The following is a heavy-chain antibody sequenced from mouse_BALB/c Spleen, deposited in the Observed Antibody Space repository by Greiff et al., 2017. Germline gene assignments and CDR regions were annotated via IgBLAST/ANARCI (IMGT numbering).Heavy chain of an antibody. Sequence: VKVVESGPGLVAPSQSLSITCTASGFSLTSYGVHWVRQPPGKGLEWLGVIWAGGSTNYNSALMSRLSISKDNSKGQVFLKMDSLQTADTAMYYCAGYYYGRSYAMDYWGQGTSVTVSA. J-gene: IGHJ4*01. D-gene: IGHD1-1*01. CDR1: GFSLTSYG. CDR3: AGYYYGRSYAMDY. CDR2: IWAGGST. V-gene: IGHV2-9*02.